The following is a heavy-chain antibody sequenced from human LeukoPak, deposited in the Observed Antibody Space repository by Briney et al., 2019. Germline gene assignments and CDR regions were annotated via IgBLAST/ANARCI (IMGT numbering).Heavy chain of an antibody. J-gene: IGHJ4*02. CDR2: TWYDGSDK. CDR3: ARGGCKNYYGSGSYYPDY. Sequence: GGSLRLSCAASGFTFSDQSMNWVRQAPGKGLEWVAFTWYDGSDKYYADSVKGRFTISRDNSKNTLYLQMNSLRAEDTAVYYCARGGCKNYYGSGSYYPDYWGQGTLVTVSS. V-gene: IGHV3-33*08. CDR1: GFTFSDQS. D-gene: IGHD3-10*01.